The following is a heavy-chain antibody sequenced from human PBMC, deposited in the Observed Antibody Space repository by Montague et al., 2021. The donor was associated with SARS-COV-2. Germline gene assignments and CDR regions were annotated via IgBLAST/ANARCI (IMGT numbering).Heavy chain of an antibody. CDR3: ARGGGYSYGALDY. D-gene: IGHD5-18*01. V-gene: IGHV4-34*01. J-gene: IGHJ4*02. CDR2: INHSGST. Sequence: SETLSLTCVVYGGSFSGYYWSWIRQPPGKGLEWIGVINHSGSTNYNPSLKSRVTISVDTSKKQFSLRLNSVTAADTDVYYCARGGGYSYGALDYWGQGTLVTVSS. CDR1: GGSFSGYY.